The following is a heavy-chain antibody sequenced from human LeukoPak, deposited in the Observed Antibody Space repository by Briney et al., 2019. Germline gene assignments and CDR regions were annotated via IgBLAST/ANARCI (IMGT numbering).Heavy chain of an antibody. J-gene: IGHJ3*02. CDR1: GFSVSNNY. V-gene: IGHV3-53*01. CDR3: ARDPDDRSGLDAFET. Sequence: GGSLRLSCAASGFSVSNNYMNWVRQASGKGLEWVSVMHSDGRTFYADSVKGRFTISRDKSENMFYLQMDSLGAEDTAVYYCARDPDDRSGLDAFETWGQGTKVTVS. D-gene: IGHD3-22*01. CDR2: MHSDGRT.